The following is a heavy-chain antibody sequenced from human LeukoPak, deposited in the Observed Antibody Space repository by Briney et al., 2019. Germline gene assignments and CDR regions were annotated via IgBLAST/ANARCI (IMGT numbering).Heavy chain of an antibody. CDR2: IFPGDSTA. V-gene: IGHV5-51*01. Sequence: GESLKISCEVSGYNIINYWIGWVRQMPGKGLEWMAIIFPGDSTATYNPSFQGQVSLSVDKSVSAAYLQWSSLQASDTAIYYCARLGKGLLRYSFDYWGNGTLVTVAS. CDR3: ARLGKGLLRYSFDY. CDR1: GYNIINYW. J-gene: IGHJ4*01. D-gene: IGHD3-16*01.